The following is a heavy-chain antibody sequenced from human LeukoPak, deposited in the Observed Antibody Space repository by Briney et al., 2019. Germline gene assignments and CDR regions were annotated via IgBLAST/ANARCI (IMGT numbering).Heavy chain of an antibody. D-gene: IGHD6-19*01. CDR3: AKDVYSSGWYYFDY. CDR1: GCTFSSYA. Sequence: GGSLRLSCAASGCTFSSYAMSWVRQAPGKGLEWVSAISGSGCSTYYADSVKGRFTISRDNSKNTLYLQMNSLRAEDTAVYYCAKDVYSSGWYYFDYWGQGTLVTVSS. CDR2: ISGSGCST. J-gene: IGHJ4*02. V-gene: IGHV3-23*01.